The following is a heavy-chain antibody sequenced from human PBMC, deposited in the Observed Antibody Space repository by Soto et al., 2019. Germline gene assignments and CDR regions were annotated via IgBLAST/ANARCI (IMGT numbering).Heavy chain of an antibody. CDR1: GFTLSSYW. Sequence: EVQLVESGGGLVQPGGSLRLSCAASGFTLSSYWMNWVRQAPGKGLEWVANIKQDGSEKYYVDSVKGRFTISRDNAKNSLYLQMNSLRAEDTAVYYCAREGVGYSLGFDYWGQGTLVTVSS. J-gene: IGHJ4*02. CDR3: AREGVGYSLGFDY. D-gene: IGHD5-18*01. CDR2: IKQDGSEK. V-gene: IGHV3-7*03.